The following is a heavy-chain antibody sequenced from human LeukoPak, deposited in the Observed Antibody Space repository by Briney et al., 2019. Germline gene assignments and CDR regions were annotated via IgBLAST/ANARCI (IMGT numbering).Heavy chain of an antibody. CDR2: IYGSGQTT. D-gene: IGHD6-19*01. CDR3: AKVSKQWQDGYLDF. CDR1: GFTFTIYA. V-gene: IGHV3-23*01. J-gene: IGHJ4*02. Sequence: RGSLRLSCAASGFTFTIYAMTWVRQAPGKGLEWVSGIYGSGQTTYYADSVKGRFTISRDNSKNTLYLQMSSLRLGDTAVYYCAKVSKQWQDGYLDFWGRGALVTVSS.